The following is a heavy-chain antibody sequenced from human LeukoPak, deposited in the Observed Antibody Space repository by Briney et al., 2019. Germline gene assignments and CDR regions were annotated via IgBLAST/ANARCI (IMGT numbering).Heavy chain of an antibody. J-gene: IGHJ4*02. CDR2: INHSGST. Sequence: SGTLSLTCAVYGGSFSYYSWSWIRQPPGKGLEWIGEINHSGSTNYNPSLKSRVTISVDTSNKQFSLKLNSVTAADTAVYYCARGQWLDNYWGQGTLVTVSS. CDR3: ARGQWLDNY. V-gene: IGHV4-34*01. D-gene: IGHD6-19*01. CDR1: GGSFSYYS.